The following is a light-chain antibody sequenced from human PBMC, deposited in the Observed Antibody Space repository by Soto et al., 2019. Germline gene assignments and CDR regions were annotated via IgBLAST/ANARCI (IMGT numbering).Light chain of an antibody. J-gene: IGKJ1*01. V-gene: IGKV1-5*01. CDR3: QQYNSYQWT. CDR1: QSISSW. CDR2: DAS. Sequence: DIQMTQSPSTLSASVGDRVTITCRASQSISSWLAWYQQKPGKAPKLLIYDASSLESGVPSRFSGSGSGTEFTLTITSLQPDDFETYYCQQYNSYQWTFGQGTKADI.